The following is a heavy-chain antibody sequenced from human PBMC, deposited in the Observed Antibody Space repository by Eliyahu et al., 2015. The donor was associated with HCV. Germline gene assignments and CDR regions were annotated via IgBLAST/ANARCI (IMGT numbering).Heavy chain of an antibody. CDR2: ISDDGSNK. V-gene: IGHV3-30*18. CDR3: AKRFYDSLTSVDY. J-gene: IGHJ4*02. D-gene: IGHD5/OR15-5a*01. CDR1: GFSFSNYG. Sequence: PASGFSFSNYGMHWVRQAPGKALEWVAVISDDGSNKYYADSVKGRFTISRDNSKNTLYLQMNSLRAEDTAVYYCAKRFYDSLTSVDYWGQGTLVTVSS.